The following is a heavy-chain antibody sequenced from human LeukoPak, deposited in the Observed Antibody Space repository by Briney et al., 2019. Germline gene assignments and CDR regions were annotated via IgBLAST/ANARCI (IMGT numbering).Heavy chain of an antibody. D-gene: IGHD6-13*01. Sequence: SETLSLTCTVSGGSISSSSYYWGWIRQPPGKGLEWIGTIYYSGRTYYNPSLKSRVTISPYTSKNQFSLKLRSVTAADTAVYYCATGYTSNCPYNWGQGTLVTVSS. CDR1: GGSISSSSYY. CDR3: ATGYTSNCPYN. CDR2: IYYSGRT. V-gene: IGHV4-39*01. J-gene: IGHJ4*02.